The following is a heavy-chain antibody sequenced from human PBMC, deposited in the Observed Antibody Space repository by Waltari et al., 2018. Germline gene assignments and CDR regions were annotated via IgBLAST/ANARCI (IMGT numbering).Heavy chain of an antibody. CDR2: IRSKAYGGKT. V-gene: IGHV3-49*04. CDR1: GFTFGDYA. Sequence: EVQLVESGGGLVQPGRSLRLSCTASGFTFGDYAMSWVRQAPGTGLEWVGFIRSKAYGGKTENAAAVKGRFTISRDDSKSIAYLQMNSLKTEDTAVYYCTRVRGMLGYYYDSSGYPVVYWGQGTLVTVSS. D-gene: IGHD3-22*01. CDR3: TRVRGMLGYYYDSSGYPVVY. J-gene: IGHJ4*02.